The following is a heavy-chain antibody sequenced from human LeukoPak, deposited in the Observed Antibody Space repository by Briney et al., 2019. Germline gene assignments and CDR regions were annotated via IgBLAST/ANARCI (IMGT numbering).Heavy chain of an antibody. J-gene: IGHJ4*02. CDR1: GGSISGFY. D-gene: IGHD6-19*01. Sequence: SETLSLTCTVSGGSISGFYWGWIRQPPGKGLEWIGFIYYSGSANCNPSLKSRVTMSVDMSKNQFSLKLSSVTAADTAFYYCARDRDSSGWFDYWGQGALVTVSS. CDR2: IYYSGSA. V-gene: IGHV4-59*01. CDR3: ARDRDSSGWFDY.